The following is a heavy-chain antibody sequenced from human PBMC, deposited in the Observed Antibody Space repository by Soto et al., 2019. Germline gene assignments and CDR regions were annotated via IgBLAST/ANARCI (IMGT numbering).Heavy chain of an antibody. V-gene: IGHV1-69*01. CDR3: ARHILPNTMFGVVGRGLYYYYGMDV. CDR2: IIPIFGTA. Sequence: QVQLVQSGAEVKKPGSSVKVSCKASGGTFSSYAISWVRQAPGQGLEWMGGIIPIFGTANYAQKFQGRVTITADESTSTAYMELSSLRSEDTAVYYCARHILPNTMFGVVGRGLYYYYGMDVWGQGTTVTVSS. CDR1: GGTFSSYA. D-gene: IGHD3-3*01. J-gene: IGHJ6*02.